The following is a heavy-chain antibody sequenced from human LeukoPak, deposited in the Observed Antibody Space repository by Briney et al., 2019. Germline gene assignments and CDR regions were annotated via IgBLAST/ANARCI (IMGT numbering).Heavy chain of an antibody. V-gene: IGHV1-69*05. D-gene: IGHD1-26*01. CDR3: ARVVGATAFDY. Sequence: SAVQVPYKASRGTFSNYAISWVRQAPAQGLEGMGRIIPTFGTANYAQKFQGRVTITTDESTSKAYMELSSMRSEDTAVYYCARVVGATAFDYWGQGTLVTVSS. CDR1: RGTFSNYA. J-gene: IGHJ4*02. CDR2: IIPTFGTA.